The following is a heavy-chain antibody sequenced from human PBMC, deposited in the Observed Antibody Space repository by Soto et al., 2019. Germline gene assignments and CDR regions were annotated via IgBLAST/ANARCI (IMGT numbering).Heavy chain of an antibody. CDR3: AGHKDAGSDRGGMDV. CDR2: TYYRSKWYN. Sequence: SQTLSLTCAISGGGVAWNSAAWSWIRQSPSRGLEWLGRTYYRSKWYNDYAVSVKSRITINSDTAKNQLSLNLSSVTAADTAVYYCAGHKDAGSDRGGMDVWGQGTTVTVSS. D-gene: IGHD6-25*01. V-gene: IGHV6-1*01. CDR1: GGGVAWNSAA. J-gene: IGHJ6*02.